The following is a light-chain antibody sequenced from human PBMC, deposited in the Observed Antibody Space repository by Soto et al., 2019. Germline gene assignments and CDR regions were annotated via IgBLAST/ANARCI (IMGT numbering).Light chain of an antibody. V-gene: IGKV3-11*01. Sequence: EIVLTQSPATLSLSPGERATLSCRASQSVSSYLAWYQQKPGQAPRLLIYDASNRATGIPARFSGSGSGTDFTLTISILEPEDFAVYFCQQRSNWITFCQWTRLEIK. CDR2: DAS. CDR3: QQRSNWIT. J-gene: IGKJ5*01. CDR1: QSVSSY.